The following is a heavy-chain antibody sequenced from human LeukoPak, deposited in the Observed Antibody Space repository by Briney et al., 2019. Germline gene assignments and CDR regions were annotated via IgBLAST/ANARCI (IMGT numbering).Heavy chain of an antibody. CDR3: ARSRDYYDSSGYYLGAFDI. D-gene: IGHD3-22*01. CDR1: GGSFSGYY. J-gene: IGHJ3*02. CDR2: INHSGST. V-gene: IGHV4-34*01. Sequence: SETLSLTCAVYGGSFSGYYWSWIRQPPGKGLEWIGEINHSGSTNYNPSLKSRVTISVDTSKNQFSPKLSSVTAADTAVYYCARSRDYYDSSGYYLGAFDIWGQGTMVTVSS.